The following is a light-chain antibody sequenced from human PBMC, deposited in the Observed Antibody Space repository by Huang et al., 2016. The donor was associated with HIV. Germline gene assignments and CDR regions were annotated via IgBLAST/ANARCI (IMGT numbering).Light chain of an antibody. V-gene: IGKV3-11*01. J-gene: IGKJ4*01. CDR3: QESDTWPRLT. CDR1: QSVSHY. CDR2: GAS. Sequence: IVLTQTPASLSLSAGERATLSCRASQSVSHYLAWYQHKPGQPPRLLIYGASRRATDIPARLNGSGSGTDFTLTISSLEAEDSALYYCQESDTWPRLTLGGGTKVEIK.